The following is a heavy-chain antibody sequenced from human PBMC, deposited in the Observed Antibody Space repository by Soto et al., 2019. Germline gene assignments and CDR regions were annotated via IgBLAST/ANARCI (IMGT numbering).Heavy chain of an antibody. J-gene: IGHJ6*02. CDR2: IIPIFGTA. CDR1: GGTFSSYA. CDR3: ARSIITIFGVAYYYYYGMDV. Sequence: SVKVSCKXSGGTFSSYAISWVRQAPGQGLEWMGGIIPIFGTANYAQKFQGRVTITADESTSTAYMELSSLRSEDTAVYYCARSIITIFGVAYYYYYGMDVWGQGTTVTVSS. D-gene: IGHD3-3*01. V-gene: IGHV1-69*13.